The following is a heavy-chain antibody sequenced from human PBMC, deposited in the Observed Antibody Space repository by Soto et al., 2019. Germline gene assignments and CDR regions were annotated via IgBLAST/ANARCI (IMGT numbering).Heavy chain of an antibody. Sequence: SDTLSLTCTVSGGSISSGGYYWSWIRQHPGKGLEWIGYIYYSGSTYYNPSLKSRVTISVDTSKNQFSLKLSSVTAADTAVYYCARDPVVASKGVGYYYGMDVWGQGTPVTVS. D-gene: IGHD2-15*01. CDR3: ARDPVVASKGVGYYYGMDV. CDR2: IYYSGST. J-gene: IGHJ6*02. V-gene: IGHV4-31*03. CDR1: GGSISSGGYY.